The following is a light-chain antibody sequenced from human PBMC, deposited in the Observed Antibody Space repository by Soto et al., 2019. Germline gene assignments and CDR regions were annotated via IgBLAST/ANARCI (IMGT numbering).Light chain of an antibody. CDR1: SGHSSYA. V-gene: IGLV4-69*01. CDR2: LDSDGSH. Sequence: QPVLTQSPSASASLGASVKLTCTLSSGHSSYAIAWHQQQPEKGPRYLMKLDSDGSHPKGDASPDRFSGSSSGAERYLTISSLQSEDEADYYCQTWGTGIHVVFGGGTKVTVL. J-gene: IGLJ2*01. CDR3: QTWGTGIHVV.